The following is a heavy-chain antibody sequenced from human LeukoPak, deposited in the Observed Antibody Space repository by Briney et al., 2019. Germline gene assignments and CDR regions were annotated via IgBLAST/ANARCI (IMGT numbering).Heavy chain of an antibody. Sequence: SETLSLTCTVSGGCISSYYWSWIGQPPGKGLEWIGYIYYRWCTNYNPSLKSRVTISVDTSKNQFSLKLSSVTAAYAAVDYCARYLCDCDGSGYIMDCWGQGTLVTVSS. CDR2: IYYRWCT. V-gene: IGHV4-59*08. CDR3: ARYLCDCDGSGYIMDC. D-gene: IGHD3-22*01. J-gene: IGHJ4*02. CDR1: GGCISSYY.